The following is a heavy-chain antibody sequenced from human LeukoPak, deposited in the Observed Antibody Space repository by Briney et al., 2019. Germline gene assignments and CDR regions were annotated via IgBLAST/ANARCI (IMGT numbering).Heavy chain of an antibody. CDR1: GGSFSGYY. CDR2: INHSGST. J-gene: IGHJ6*02. Sequence: PSETLSLTCAVYGGSFSGYYWSWIRQPPGKGLEWIGEINHSGSTNYNPSLKSRVTISVDTSKNQFSLKLSSVTAADTAVYYCARDADDGMDVWGQGTTVTVSS. D-gene: IGHD5-24*01. V-gene: IGHV4-34*01. CDR3: ARDADDGMDV.